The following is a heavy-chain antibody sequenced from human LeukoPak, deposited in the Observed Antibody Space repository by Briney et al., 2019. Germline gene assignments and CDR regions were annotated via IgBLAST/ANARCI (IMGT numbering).Heavy chain of an antibody. J-gene: IGHJ6*02. CDR2: IIPVLNIT. V-gene: IGHV1-69*04. CDR3: ARDQGLTAPPPYGLDV. CDR1: GGTFSSSA. Sequence: SVKVSCKTSGGTFSSSAITWVRQAPGQGLEWMGRIIPVLNITRYTQKFQGRVTITADTSTSAVYMELSSLRSEETAVYYCARDQGLTAPPPYGLDVWGQGTTVIVSS. D-gene: IGHD5-18*01.